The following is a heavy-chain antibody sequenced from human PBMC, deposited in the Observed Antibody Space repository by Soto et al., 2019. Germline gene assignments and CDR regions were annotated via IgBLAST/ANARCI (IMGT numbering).Heavy chain of an antibody. V-gene: IGHV1-8*01. CDR1: GYTFTSYD. D-gene: IGHD4-17*01. J-gene: IGHJ4*02. Sequence: QVQLVQSGAEVKKPGASVKVSCKASGYTFTSYDINWVRQATGQGLEWMGWMNPNSCNTGYPQKFQGRVTMTRNTSISTAYMPRSSLRSAGTAVYYCARTLYGDNVDSWWQGTLGSVSS. CDR2: MNPNSCNT. CDR3: ARTLYGDNVDS.